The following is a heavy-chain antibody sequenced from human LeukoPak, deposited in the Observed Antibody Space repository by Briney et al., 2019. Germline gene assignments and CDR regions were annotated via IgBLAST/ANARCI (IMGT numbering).Heavy chain of an antibody. J-gene: IGHJ4*01. CDR1: GFTFSNSA. V-gene: IGHV3-23*01. CDR3: AKGNYSGGWSYFDY. D-gene: IGHD6-19*01. CDR2: LSGSGITT. Sequence: GGSLRLSCAASGFTFSNSAMSWVRQAPGKGLEWVSTLSGSGITTYYADSVKGRFTISRDNSKNTLYLQMNSLRAEDTAVYYCAKGNYSGGWSYFDYWGHGTLVT.